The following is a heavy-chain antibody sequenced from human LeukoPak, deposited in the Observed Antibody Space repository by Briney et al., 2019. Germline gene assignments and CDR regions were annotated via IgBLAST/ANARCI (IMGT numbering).Heavy chain of an antibody. J-gene: IGHJ4*02. D-gene: IGHD3-3*01. CDR1: GGSISSYY. CDR2: VYYSGST. V-gene: IGHV4-59*12. CDR3: AREGVVIYYFDY. Sequence: SETLSLTCAVSGGSISSYYWSWIRQPPGKGLEWIGFVYYSGSTNYNPSLKSRVTISVDTSKNQFSLKLSSVTAADTAVYYCAREGVVIYYFDYWGQGTLVTVSS.